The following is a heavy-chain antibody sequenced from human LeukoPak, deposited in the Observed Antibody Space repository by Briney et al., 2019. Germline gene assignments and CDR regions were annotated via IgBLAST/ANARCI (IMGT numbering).Heavy chain of an antibody. Sequence: SETLSLTCAVYGGSFGGYYWSWIRQPPGKGLEWIGEINHSGSTNYNPSLKSRVTISVDTSKNQFSLKLSSVTAADTAVYYCARGPLYDFWSGYSPRFDYWGQGTLVTVSS. CDR2: INHSGST. CDR1: GGSFGGYY. CDR3: ARGPLYDFWSGYSPRFDY. D-gene: IGHD3-3*01. J-gene: IGHJ4*02. V-gene: IGHV4-34*01.